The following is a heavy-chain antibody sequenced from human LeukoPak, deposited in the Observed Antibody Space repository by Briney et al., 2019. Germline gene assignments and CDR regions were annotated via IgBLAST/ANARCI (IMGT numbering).Heavy chain of an antibody. CDR2: ISFDGSNK. CDR3: AKDEIGAVAGLLDY. Sequence: GRSLRLSCAASGFTFSSYGMYWVRQAPGKGLEWVAVISFDGSNKYYADSVRGRFTVSRDNSKDTLYLQMNSLRAEDTAAYYCAKDEIGAVAGLLDYWGQGILVTVSS. CDR1: GFTFSSYG. J-gene: IGHJ4*02. D-gene: IGHD6-19*01. V-gene: IGHV3-30*18.